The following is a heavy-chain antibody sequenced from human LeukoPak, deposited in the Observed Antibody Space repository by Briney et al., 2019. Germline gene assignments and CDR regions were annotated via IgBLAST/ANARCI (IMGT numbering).Heavy chain of an antibody. V-gene: IGHV3-11*01. D-gene: IGHD6-6*01. CDR2: INSLSPRAI. CDR1: GFPFSDYY. CDR3: AGHARGSYLVH. J-gene: IGHJ4*02. Sequence: GGSLRLSCAGSGFPFSDYYMSWIRQAPGKGLEWVSLINSLSPRAISYGDSVKGRFTTSRDDATNSLFLQMNSLKVDDTAIYYCAGHARGSYLVHWGQGILVTVST.